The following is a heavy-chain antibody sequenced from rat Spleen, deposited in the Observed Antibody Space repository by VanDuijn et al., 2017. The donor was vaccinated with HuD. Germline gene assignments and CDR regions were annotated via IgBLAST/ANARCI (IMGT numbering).Heavy chain of an antibody. V-gene: IGHV5-29*01. CDR2: ISYDGSRT. CDR1: GFTLSDHF. CDR3: ARHEFGAYYFDY. J-gene: IGHJ2*01. Sequence: EVQLVESDGGLVQPGKSLKLSCAASGFTLSDHFMAWVRQTPTKGLEWVATISYDGSRTYYRDSVKGRFTISRDNAKSTLYLQMDSLRSEDTATYYCARHEFGAYYFDYWGQGVMVTVSS. D-gene: IGHD4-3*01.